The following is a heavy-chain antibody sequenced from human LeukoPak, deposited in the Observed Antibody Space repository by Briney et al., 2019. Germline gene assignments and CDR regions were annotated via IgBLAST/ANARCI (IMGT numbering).Heavy chain of an antibody. J-gene: IGHJ4*02. CDR2: IDESGSI. D-gene: IGHD3-16*01. CDR1: GGSLSGYS. CDR3: ARLGEVLDY. Sequence: PSETLSLTCAVYGGSLSGYSWSWIRQPPGEGLQWIGEIDESGSINYNPSLKSRVTISVVTTKNQFSLQLSSLTAADTAMYYCARLGEVLDYWGQGTLVTVSS. V-gene: IGHV4-34*01.